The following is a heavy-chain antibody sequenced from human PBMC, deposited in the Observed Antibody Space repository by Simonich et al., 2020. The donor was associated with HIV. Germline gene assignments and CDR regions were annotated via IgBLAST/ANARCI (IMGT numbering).Heavy chain of an antibody. V-gene: IGHV4-34*01. J-gene: IGHJ3*02. Sequence: QVQLQQWGAGLLKPSETLSLTCAVYGGSLSDFYWTWIRQPPGQGLGWIGEINHSGSTNYTPSIKSRGTISVATSKNQFSLKLSSVTAADTAVYYCARPTGTDAFDIWGQGTMVTVSS. CDR2: INHSGST. CDR1: GGSLSDFY. CDR3: ARPTGTDAFDI. D-gene: IGHD1-1*01.